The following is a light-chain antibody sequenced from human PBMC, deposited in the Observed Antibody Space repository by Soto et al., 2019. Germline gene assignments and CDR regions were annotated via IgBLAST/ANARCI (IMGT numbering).Light chain of an antibody. CDR1: SSDVGGYKY. J-gene: IGLJ1*01. V-gene: IGLV2-14*01. CDR2: DVT. CDR3: SSYTSSSSYV. Sequence: QSALTQPASVSGSPGQSITISCTGTSSDVGGYKYVSWYQQHPDKAPKLIIYDVTNRPSGISNRLSGSKSGNTASLTISGLQAEDEADYYCSSYTSSSSYVFGTGTKVTVL.